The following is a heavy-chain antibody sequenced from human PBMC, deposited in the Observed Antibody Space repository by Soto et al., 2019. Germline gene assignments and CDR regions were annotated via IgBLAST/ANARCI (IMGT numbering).Heavy chain of an antibody. V-gene: IGHV3-66*01. CDR1: GFSVSSNY. Sequence: EVQVVESGGGLVQPGGSLRLSCAASGFSVSSNYMIWVRQAPGKGLEWVSVIYSGGDIYYADSVQGRFTTSRDNSKNRLDLQMNSLRAEDTAVYYCARDRRDGDTIWGQGVLVTVSS. D-gene: IGHD3-3*01. CDR3: ARDRRDGDTI. CDR2: IYSGGDI. J-gene: IGHJ4*02.